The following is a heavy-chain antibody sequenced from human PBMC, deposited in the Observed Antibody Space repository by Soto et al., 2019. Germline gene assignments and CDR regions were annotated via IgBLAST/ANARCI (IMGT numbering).Heavy chain of an antibody. Sequence: GGSLRLSCAASGFTFSSYAMHWVRQAPGKGLEWVAVISYDGSNKYYADSVKGRFTISRDNSKNTLYLQMNSLRAEDTAVYYCARDRTYYDFWSGYQYYYYGMDVWGQGTTVTVSS. CDR2: ISYDGSNK. CDR3: ARDRTYYDFWSGYQYYYYGMDV. J-gene: IGHJ6*02. CDR1: GFTFSSYA. D-gene: IGHD3-3*01. V-gene: IGHV3-30-3*01.